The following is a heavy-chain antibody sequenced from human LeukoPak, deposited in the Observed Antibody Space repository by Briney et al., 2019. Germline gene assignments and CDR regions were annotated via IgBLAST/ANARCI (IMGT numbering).Heavy chain of an antibody. CDR3: ARGRGSGSYPYYFDY. J-gene: IGHJ4*02. CDR2: IYPGDSDT. Sequence: GESLKISCQGSGYSFTSYWSGWVRQLPGKGLEWMGIIYPGDSDTRYSPSSQGQVTISAVKSISTAYLQWNSLKASDTAIYYCARGRGSGSYPYYFDYWGQGTLVTVSS. D-gene: IGHD3-10*01. CDR1: GYSFTSYW. V-gene: IGHV5-51*01.